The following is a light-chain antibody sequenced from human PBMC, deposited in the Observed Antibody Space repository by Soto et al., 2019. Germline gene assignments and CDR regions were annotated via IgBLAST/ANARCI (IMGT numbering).Light chain of an antibody. CDR3: RSYDSSMRGWV. Sequence: QSVLTQPPSVSGAPGQRVTISCTGSSSNIGAGYDVHWYQQLPGTAPKLLIYGNSNRPSGVPDRFSGSKSGTSASLAITGRQAEDEAAYYCRSYDSSMRGWVFGGGTKLTVL. J-gene: IGLJ3*02. CDR2: GNS. CDR1: SSNIGAGYD. V-gene: IGLV1-40*01.